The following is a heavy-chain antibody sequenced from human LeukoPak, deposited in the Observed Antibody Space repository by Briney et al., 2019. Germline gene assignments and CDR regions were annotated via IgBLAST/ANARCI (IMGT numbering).Heavy chain of an antibody. CDR1: GFSFSSYN. CDR2: ITSSSTYT. D-gene: IGHD5-12*01. Sequence: GGSLRLSCAASGFSFSSYNMNWVRQAPGKGLERVSSITSSSTYTFYADSVKGRFTISRDNAKNSLYLQMNSLRAEDTAVYYCARDGATFSGYDWYYYMDVWGKGTTVTVSS. V-gene: IGHV3-21*01. CDR3: ARDGATFSGYDWYYYMDV. J-gene: IGHJ6*03.